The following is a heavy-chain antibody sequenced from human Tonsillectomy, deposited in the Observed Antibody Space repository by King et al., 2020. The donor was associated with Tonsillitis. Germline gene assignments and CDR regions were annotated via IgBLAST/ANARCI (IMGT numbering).Heavy chain of an antibody. D-gene: IGHD4-23*01. CDR2: XXXXXTXX. Sequence: VQLVESGGGLVKPXGSLRLSXAASGFTFSNYTMXWVRXXPGXGLXXVXXXXXXXTXXYXXXXVXXXFTISRDXAKNSVYLQMSXLRAEDTAVYYCAREWEGVYGGNSGKDYWGQGTLVTVSS. CDR3: AREWEGVYGGNSGKDY. V-gene: IGHV3-21*01. CDR1: GFTFSNYT. J-gene: IGHJ4*02.